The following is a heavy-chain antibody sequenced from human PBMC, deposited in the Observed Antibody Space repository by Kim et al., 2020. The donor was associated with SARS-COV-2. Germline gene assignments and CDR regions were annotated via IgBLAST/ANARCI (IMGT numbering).Heavy chain of an antibody. Sequence: LKRRVTRSVDTSKNQFSLKLSSVTAADTAVYYCARGPRTYYYDSSGFDPWGQGTLVTVSS. V-gene: IGHV4-59*09. CDR3: ARGPRTYYYDSSGFDP. J-gene: IGHJ5*02. D-gene: IGHD3-22*01.